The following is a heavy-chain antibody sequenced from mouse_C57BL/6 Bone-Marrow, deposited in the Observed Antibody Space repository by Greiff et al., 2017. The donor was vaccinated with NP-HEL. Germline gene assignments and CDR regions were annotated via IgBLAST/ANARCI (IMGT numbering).Heavy chain of an antibody. CDR1: GYTFTDYE. CDR2: IDPETGGT. J-gene: IGHJ2*01. D-gene: IGHD1-1*01. CDR3: TRDYYGGSYSY. Sequence: QVQLQQPGAELVRPGASVTLSCKASGYTFTDYEMHWVKQTPVHGLEWIGAIDPETGGTAYNQKFKGKAILTADKSSSTAYMELRSLTSEDSAVYYCTRDYYGGSYSYWGQGTTLTVSS. V-gene: IGHV1-15*01.